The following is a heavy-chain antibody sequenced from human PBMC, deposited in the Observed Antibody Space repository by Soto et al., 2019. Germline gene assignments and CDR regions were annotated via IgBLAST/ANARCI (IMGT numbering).Heavy chain of an antibody. CDR3: ARGYGGSGSYYIDYYYYYGMDV. V-gene: IGHV4-34*01. D-gene: IGHD3-10*01. Sequence: SETLSLTCAVYGGSFSGYYCSWIRQPPGKGLEWIGEINHSGSTNYNPSLKSRVTISVDTSKNQFSLKLSSVTAADTAVYYCARGYGGSGSYYIDYYYYYGMDVWGQGTTVTVSS. J-gene: IGHJ6*02. CDR1: GGSFSGYY. CDR2: INHSGST.